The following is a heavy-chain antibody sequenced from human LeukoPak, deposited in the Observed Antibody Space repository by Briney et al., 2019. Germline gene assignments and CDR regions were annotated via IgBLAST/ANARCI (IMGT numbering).Heavy chain of an antibody. CDR2: ISSNGGST. CDR3: ARGFIAAAGSDAFDI. J-gene: IGHJ3*02. Sequence: PGGSLRLSCAASGFTFSSYAMHWVRQAPGKGLEYVSAISSNGGSTYYANSVKGRFTISRDNSKNTLYLQMNSLRAEDTAVYYCARGFIAAAGSDAFDIWGQGTMVTVSS. D-gene: IGHD6-13*01. CDR1: GFTFSSYA. V-gene: IGHV3-64*01.